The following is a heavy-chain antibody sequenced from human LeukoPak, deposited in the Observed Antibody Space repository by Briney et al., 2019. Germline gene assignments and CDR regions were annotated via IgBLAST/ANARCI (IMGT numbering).Heavy chain of an antibody. Sequence: TGGPLRLSCAASGFTFSDYYMSWIRQAPGKGLEWVSYISSSGGTIYYADSVKGRFTISRDNAKNSLYLQMNSLRAEDTAVYYCARESSGWYYFDYWGQGTLVTVSS. V-gene: IGHV3-11*01. CDR2: ISSSGGTI. D-gene: IGHD6-19*01. CDR3: ARESSGWYYFDY. CDR1: GFTFSDYY. J-gene: IGHJ4*02.